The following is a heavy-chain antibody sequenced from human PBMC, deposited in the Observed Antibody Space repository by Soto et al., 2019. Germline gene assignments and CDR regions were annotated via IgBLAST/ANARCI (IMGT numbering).Heavy chain of an antibody. D-gene: IGHD1-7*01. J-gene: IGHJ4*02. CDR3: ASRDPGTSVDY. CDR1: GGSISSGDYY. V-gene: IGHV4-30-4*01. Sequence: SETLSLTCTVPGGSISSGDYYWSWIRQPPGKGLEWIGYIYYSGSTYYNPSLKSRVTISLDKSENQFSLKVTSLTAADTAVYYCASRDPGTSVDYWGQGTLVTVSS. CDR2: IYYSGST.